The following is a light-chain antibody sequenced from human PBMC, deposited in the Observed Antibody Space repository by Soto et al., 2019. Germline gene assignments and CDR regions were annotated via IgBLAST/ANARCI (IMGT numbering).Light chain of an antibody. CDR1: QSVRNN. J-gene: IGKJ5*01. CDR3: HQYNNWPRT. CDR2: GAS. Sequence: EIVLTQSPATLSLSPGERATLSCRASQSVRNNLAWYQQKPGQAPSLLIYGASTRATGIPDRFSGSGSGTEFTLTISSLQSEDFAVYFCHQYNNWPRTFGQGTRLEIK. V-gene: IGKV3-15*01.